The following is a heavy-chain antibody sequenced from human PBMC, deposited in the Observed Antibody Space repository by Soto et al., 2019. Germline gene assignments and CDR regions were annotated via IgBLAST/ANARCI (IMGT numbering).Heavy chain of an antibody. D-gene: IGHD5-18*01. CDR1: GFTFSSYG. J-gene: IGHJ4*02. V-gene: IGHV3-64D*06. CDR2: ISSNGDNT. CDR3: VNGTRGYSFSALDY. Sequence: PGGSLRLSCAASGFTFSSYGMHWVRQAPGKGLEYVAGISSNGDNTYYADSVKTRFTISRDNSKNTLYLQMSSLIGDDTGVYFCVNGTRGYSFSALDYWGQGTLVTVS.